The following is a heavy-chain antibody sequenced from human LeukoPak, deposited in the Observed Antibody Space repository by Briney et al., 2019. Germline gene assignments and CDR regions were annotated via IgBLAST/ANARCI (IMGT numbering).Heavy chain of an antibody. J-gene: IGHJ5*02. Sequence: ASVKVSCKASGYTFTSYDINWVRQATGQGLEWMGWMNPNSGNTGYAQKFQGRVTMTRNTPISTAYMELSSLRSEDTAVYYCAGGRGKTMVRGVIKGNWFDPWGQGTLVTVSS. CDR3: AGGRGKTMVRGVIKGNWFDP. D-gene: IGHD3-10*01. V-gene: IGHV1-8*01. CDR2: MNPNSGNT. CDR1: GYTFTSYD.